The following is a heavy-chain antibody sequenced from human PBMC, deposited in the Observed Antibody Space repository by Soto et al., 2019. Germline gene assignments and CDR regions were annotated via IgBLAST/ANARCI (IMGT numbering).Heavy chain of an antibody. J-gene: IGHJ1*01. CDR2: ISDSGGSS. V-gene: IGHV3-23*01. D-gene: IGHD3-3*01. Sequence: TGGSLSLSCAAPGFSFGNYVMNWVRQAPGKGLEWVSGISDSGGSSSSADSVKGRFTVSRDNSKNTLYLQMDSLTGDDTAVYYCTKGGDSWSGYAQHWGQGALVTVSS. CDR3: TKGGDSWSGYAQH. CDR1: GFSFGNYV.